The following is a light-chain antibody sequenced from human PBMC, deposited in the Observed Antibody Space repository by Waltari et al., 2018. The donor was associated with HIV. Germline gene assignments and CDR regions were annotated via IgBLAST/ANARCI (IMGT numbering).Light chain of an antibody. V-gene: IGLV3-21*04. CDR1: NIGSKS. J-gene: IGLJ3*02. CDR2: DDS. CDR3: QVWDSSTDHWV. Sequence: SYVLTQPPSVSVAPGKTARITCGGNNIGSKSVHWYQQKPGQAHVVGIYDDSDRPSGIPERFSGSNSGNTATLTISRVEAGDEADYYCQVWDSSTDHWVFGGGTKLTVL.